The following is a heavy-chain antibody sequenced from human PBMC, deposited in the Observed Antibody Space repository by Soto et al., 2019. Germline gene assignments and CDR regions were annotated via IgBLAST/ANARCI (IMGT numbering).Heavy chain of an antibody. Sequence: PSETLSLTCTVSGGSMSSGGYYWSWIRQHPGKGLEWIGYIYYSGSTYYNPSLKSRVTISVDTSKNQFSLKLSSVTAADTAVYYCARDQYYYDSSGYSPGAFDIWGQGTMVTVSS. CDR3: ARDQYYYDSSGYSPGAFDI. D-gene: IGHD3-22*01. CDR1: GGSMSSGGYY. CDR2: IYYSGST. V-gene: IGHV4-31*03. J-gene: IGHJ3*02.